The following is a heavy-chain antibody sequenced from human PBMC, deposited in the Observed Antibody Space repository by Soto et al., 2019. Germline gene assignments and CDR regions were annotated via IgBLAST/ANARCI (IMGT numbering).Heavy chain of an antibody. CDR3: ARSRGSTRSFDY. Sequence: ETLSLTCTVSGGSISTYWWSWIRQPPRKGLEWIGYIYYSGSTNYNPSLKSRVTISVDTSKNQFSLKLTSVTAADTAVYYCARSRGSTRSFDYWGQGTLVTVSS. V-gene: IGHV4-59*01. D-gene: IGHD2-15*01. CDR2: IYYSGST. CDR1: GGSISTYW. J-gene: IGHJ4*02.